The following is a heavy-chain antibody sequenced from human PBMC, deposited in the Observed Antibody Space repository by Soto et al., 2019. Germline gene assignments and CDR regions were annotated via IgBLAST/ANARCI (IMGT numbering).Heavy chain of an antibody. CDR2: ISGSGGST. J-gene: IGHJ4*02. CDR3: AISYDIFTGPSFDY. D-gene: IGHD3-9*01. V-gene: IGHV3-23*01. Sequence: GGSLRLSCAASGFTFSSYAMSWVRQAPGKGLEWVSAISGSGGSTYYADSVKGRFTISRDNSKNTLYLQMNSLRAEDTAVYYCAISYDIFTGPSFDYWGQGTLVTVSS. CDR1: GFTFSSYA.